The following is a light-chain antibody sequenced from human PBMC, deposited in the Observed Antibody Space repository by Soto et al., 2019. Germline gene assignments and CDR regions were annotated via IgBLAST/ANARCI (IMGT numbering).Light chain of an antibody. V-gene: IGLV2-11*01. CDR1: SSDVGGYKY. J-gene: IGLJ2*01. Sequence: QSVLTQPRSVSGSPGQSVTISCTGTSSDVGGYKYVSWYQQHPGKVPNLIIYDVSERPSGVPDRFSGSKSGNTASLSISGLHAEDEADYYCCSYAGSYTVLFGGGTQLTVL. CDR3: CSYAGSYTVL. CDR2: DVS.